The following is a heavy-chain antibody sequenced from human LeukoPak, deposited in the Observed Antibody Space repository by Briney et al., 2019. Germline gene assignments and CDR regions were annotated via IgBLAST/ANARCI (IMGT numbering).Heavy chain of an antibody. Sequence: PGGSLRLSCTASGFIFNDFWMSWVRQAPGKGLEWVSIIYSDGNTYYADSVKGRFTISRDNSKNTLYLQMNSLRAEDTAVYYCATSSGTLTFDYWGQGTLVTVSS. D-gene: IGHD1-26*01. CDR3: ATSSGTLTFDY. V-gene: IGHV3-53*01. CDR2: IYSDGNT. J-gene: IGHJ4*02. CDR1: GFIFNDFW.